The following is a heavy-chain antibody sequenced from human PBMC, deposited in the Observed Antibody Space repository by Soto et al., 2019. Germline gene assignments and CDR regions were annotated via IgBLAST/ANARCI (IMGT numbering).Heavy chain of an antibody. Sequence: GGSLRLSCAASGFTFSSYAMSWVRQAPGKGLEWVSAISGSGGSTYYADSVKGRFTISRDNSKNTLYLQMNSLRAEDTAVYYCAKAPRAATIFGVVIPFFYMDVWGKGTTVTVSS. J-gene: IGHJ6*03. CDR2: ISGSGGST. V-gene: IGHV3-23*01. CDR3: AKAPRAATIFGVVIPFFYMDV. CDR1: GFTFSSYA. D-gene: IGHD3-3*01.